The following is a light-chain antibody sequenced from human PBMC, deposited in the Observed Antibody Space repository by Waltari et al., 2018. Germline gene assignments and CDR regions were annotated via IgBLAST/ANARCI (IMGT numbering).Light chain of an antibody. Sequence: SYELTQPPSVSVSPGQTARITCSGDALPKQYAYWYQQKPGQAPVLVIYKDSERRSGIPERFSVSSSGTTVTLTISGVQAEDEADYYCQSADSSGTVVFGGGTKLTVL. CDR2: KDS. CDR3: QSADSSGTVV. J-gene: IGLJ2*01. CDR1: ALPKQY. V-gene: IGLV3-25*03.